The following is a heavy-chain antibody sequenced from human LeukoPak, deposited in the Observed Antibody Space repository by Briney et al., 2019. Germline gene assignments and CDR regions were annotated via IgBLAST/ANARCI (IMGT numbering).Heavy chain of an antibody. J-gene: IGHJ4*02. D-gene: IGHD3-22*01. Sequence: SQTLSLTCTVSGGSISSGGYYWSWIRQHPGKGLEWIGYIYYSGSTYYNPSLKSRVTISVDTSKNQFSLKLSSVTAADTAVYYCARGGGQWLFQYYFDYWGQGTPVTVSS. CDR3: ARGGGQWLFQYYFDY. CDR2: IYYSGST. CDR1: GGSISSGGYY. V-gene: IGHV4-31*03.